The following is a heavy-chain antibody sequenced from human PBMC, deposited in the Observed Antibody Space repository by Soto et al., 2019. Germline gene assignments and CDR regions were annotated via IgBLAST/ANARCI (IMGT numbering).Heavy chain of an antibody. CDR2: INTNRGDT. CDR1: GYIFTDYF. J-gene: IGHJ3*01. Sequence: GASVKVSCKASGYIFTDYFIHWVRQAPGQGLEWMGWINTNRGDTKFAPRFQGRVSMTGNTSTSTAYMELTSLRSDDTAVYFCARDGLTVQYAFDLWGQGTMVT. CDR3: ARDGLTVQYAFDL. D-gene: IGHD3-16*01. V-gene: IGHV1-2*02.